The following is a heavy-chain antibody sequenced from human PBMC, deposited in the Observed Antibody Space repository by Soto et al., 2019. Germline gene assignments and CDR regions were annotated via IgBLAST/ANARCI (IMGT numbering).Heavy chain of an antibody. Sequence: GASVKVSCKTSGYTFTGYGTSWVRQVPGQGLEWMGWISAYSGNINYAQKFQDRVTMTTDTSTSTAYMELRSLRSDDTAVYYCARDCSGATCSFNYWGQGTLVTSPQ. V-gene: IGHV1-18*01. CDR1: GYTFTGYG. J-gene: IGHJ4*02. D-gene: IGHD2-15*01. CDR2: ISAYSGNI. CDR3: ARDCSGATCSFNY.